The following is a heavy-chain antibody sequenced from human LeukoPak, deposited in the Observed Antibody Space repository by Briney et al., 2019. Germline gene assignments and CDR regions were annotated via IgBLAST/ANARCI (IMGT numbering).Heavy chain of an antibody. CDR2: MNPNSGNT. D-gene: IGHD2-15*01. V-gene: IGHV1-8*01. J-gene: IGHJ6*02. CDR1: GYTFTSYD. Sequence: ASVKVSCKASGYTFTSYDINWVRQATGQGLEWMGWMNPNSGNTGYAQKFQGRVTMTRNTSISTAYMELSSLRSEDTAVYYCARDIGYDYYYYGMDVWGQGTTVTVSS. CDR3: ARDIGYDYYYYGMDV.